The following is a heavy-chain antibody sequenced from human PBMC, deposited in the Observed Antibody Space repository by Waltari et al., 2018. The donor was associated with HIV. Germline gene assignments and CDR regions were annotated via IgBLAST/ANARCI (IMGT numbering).Heavy chain of an antibody. J-gene: IGHJ2*01. CDR1: DASINSDNYY. V-gene: IGHV4-31*02. CDR2: VYYRGST. Sequence: QVQLPESGPGLVKPSQTLSLSCLVSDASINSDNYYWAWIRQHPERGLECIGFVYYRGSTFSNPFFKSRATISVDTSKNQFSLKLTSMTAADTAVYYCARVVYWYFDLWGRGTLVTVSS. CDR3: ARVVYWYFDL.